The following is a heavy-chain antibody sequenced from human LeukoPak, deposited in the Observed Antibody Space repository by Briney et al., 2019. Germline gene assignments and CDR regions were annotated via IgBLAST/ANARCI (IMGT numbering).Heavy chain of an antibody. J-gene: IGHJ4*02. CDR1: GGSFSGYY. V-gene: IGHV4-34*01. D-gene: IGHD3-10*01. Sequence: PSETLSLTCAVYGGSFSGYYWSWIRQPPGKGLEWIGEINHSGSTNYNPSLKSRVTISVDTSKNQFSLKLSSVTAADTAVYYCARGRTAQQGLWFGELGYWGQGTLVTVSS. CDR3: ARGRTAQQGLWFGELGY. CDR2: INHSGST.